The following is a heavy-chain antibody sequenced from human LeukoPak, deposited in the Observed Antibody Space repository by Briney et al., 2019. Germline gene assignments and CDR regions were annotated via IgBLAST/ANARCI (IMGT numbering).Heavy chain of an antibody. CDR1: GFPFSRYW. Sequence: GGSLRLSCAASGFPFSRYWLSWVRQAPGKGLEWAANIKQDGSEKYYVDSVKGRFTISRDNAKNSLYLQMNSLRVEDTAVYYCARGWELDPWGQGTLVTVSS. CDR3: ARGWELDP. CDR2: IKQDGSEK. V-gene: IGHV3-7*05. D-gene: IGHD1-26*01. J-gene: IGHJ5*02.